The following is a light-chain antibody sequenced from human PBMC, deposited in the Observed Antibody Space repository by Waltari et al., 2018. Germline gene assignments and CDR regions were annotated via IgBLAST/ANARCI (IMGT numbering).Light chain of an antibody. Sequence: DFVLTKSPDSLAVSLGERATINCKSSQSVLYSSDNKNYLAWLQHKPGQPPKLLFSWASTRESGVPDRFSGSGSGTEFTLTISSLQAEDVGTYYCQQYYDNPQTFGQGTRVELK. CDR1: QSVLYSSDNKNY. J-gene: IGKJ1*01. CDR2: WAS. CDR3: QQYYDNPQT. V-gene: IGKV4-1*01.